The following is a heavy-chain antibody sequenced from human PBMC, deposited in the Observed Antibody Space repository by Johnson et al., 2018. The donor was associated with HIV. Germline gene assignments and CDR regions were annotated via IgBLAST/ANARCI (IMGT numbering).Heavy chain of an antibody. V-gene: IGHV3-30-3*01. CDR2: ISYDGSNN. D-gene: IGHD3-22*01. CDR3: AREGPGAYYDRSGDAFDI. Sequence: QVQLVESGGGVVQPGRSLRLSCAASGFTVSSNYMSWVRQAPGKGLEWVSVISYDGSNNYYADSVKGRFTISRDNSKNTLYLQMNGLRAEDTAVYYCAREGPGAYYDRSGDAFDIWGQGTMVTVSS. J-gene: IGHJ3*02. CDR1: GFTVSSNY.